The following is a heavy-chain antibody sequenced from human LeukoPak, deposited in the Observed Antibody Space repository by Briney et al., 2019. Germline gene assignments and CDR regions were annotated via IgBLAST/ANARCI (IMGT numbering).Heavy chain of an antibody. V-gene: IGHV1-69*13. CDR2: IIPIFGTA. Sequence: ASVKVSCKASAGTFSSYAISWVRQAPGQGLEWMGGIIPIFGTANYAQKFQGRVTITADESTSTAYMELSSLRSEDTAVYYCATPASIVVVPAAIKYYYYYYGMDVWGQGTTVTVSS. D-gene: IGHD2-2*01. J-gene: IGHJ6*02. CDR1: AGTFSSYA. CDR3: ATPASIVVVPAAIKYYYYYYGMDV.